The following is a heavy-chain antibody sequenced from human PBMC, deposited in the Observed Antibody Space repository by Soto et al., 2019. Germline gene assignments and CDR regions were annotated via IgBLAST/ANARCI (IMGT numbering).Heavy chain of an antibody. J-gene: IGHJ4*02. D-gene: IGHD3-10*01. CDR3: AREMRGSYYFDY. CDR2: IYSTGST. CDR1: GGSVSSGTYY. Sequence: SETLSLTCTVSGGSVSSGTYYWSWIRQPPGKGLQWIGYIYSTGSTIYNPSLRSRVTISMDTSKNQFSLRLGSVTAADTAVYYCAREMRGSYYFDYWGQGTLVTVSS. V-gene: IGHV4-61*01.